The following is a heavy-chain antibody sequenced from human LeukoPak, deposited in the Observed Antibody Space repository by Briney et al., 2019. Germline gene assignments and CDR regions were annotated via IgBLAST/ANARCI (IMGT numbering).Heavy chain of an antibody. J-gene: IGHJ3*02. Sequence: GGSLRLSCAASGFTFSSYDMSWVRQAPGKGLEWVSAISGSGGSTYYADSVKGRFTISRDNSKNTLYLQMNSLRAEDTAVYYCAKLSVSGYCSGGSCYSDAFDIWGQGTMVTVSS. V-gene: IGHV3-23*01. CDR1: GFTFSSYD. D-gene: IGHD2-15*01. CDR3: AKLSVSGYCSGGSCYSDAFDI. CDR2: ISGSGGST.